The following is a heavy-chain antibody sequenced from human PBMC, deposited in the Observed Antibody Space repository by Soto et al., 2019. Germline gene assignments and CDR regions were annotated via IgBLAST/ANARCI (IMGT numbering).Heavy chain of an antibody. CDR2: IITNGGVT. V-gene: IGHV3-23*01. Sequence: PXGSLRLSCTASGVTLGNYAVTWVRQTPGKGLEWVSSIITNGGVTYYADSVKGRFSVSRDNSKNVSWLQMNSLRVDDTAIYYCGKGFSGYINMEVWGQGTTVTV. CDR1: GVTLGNYA. J-gene: IGHJ6*02. D-gene: IGHD5-12*01. CDR3: GKGFSGYINMEV.